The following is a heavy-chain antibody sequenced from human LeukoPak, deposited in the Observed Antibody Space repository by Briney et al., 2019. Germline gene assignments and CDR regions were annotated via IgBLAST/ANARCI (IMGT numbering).Heavy chain of an antibody. CDR1: GGSISSYY. J-gene: IGHJ3*02. CDR3: ARGLTAGLRYFDWSRDAFDI. Sequence: SETLSLTCTVSGGSISSYYWSWIRQPPGKGLEWIGYIYYSGSTNYNPSLKSRVTISVDTSKNQFSLKLSSVTAADTAVYYCARGLTAGLRYFDWSRDAFDIWGQGTMVTVSS. V-gene: IGHV4-59*12. D-gene: IGHD3-9*01. CDR2: IYYSGST.